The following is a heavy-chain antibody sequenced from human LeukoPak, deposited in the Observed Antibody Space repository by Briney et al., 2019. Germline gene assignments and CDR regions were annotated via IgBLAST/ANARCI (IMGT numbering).Heavy chain of an antibody. D-gene: IGHD4-17*01. Sequence: PSETLSLTCAVSGYTISSGYYWGRIRQPPGKGLESIGSIYHSGSTSYNPSLKSRVTISVDTSKNQFSLKLSSVTAADTAVYYCARNAVTTDAFDIWGQGTMVTVFS. J-gene: IGHJ3*02. V-gene: IGHV4-38-2*01. CDR1: GYTISSGYY. CDR3: ARNAVTTDAFDI. CDR2: IYHSGST.